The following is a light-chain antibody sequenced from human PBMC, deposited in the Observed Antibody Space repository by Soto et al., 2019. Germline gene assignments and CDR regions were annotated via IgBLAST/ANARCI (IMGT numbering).Light chain of an antibody. V-gene: IGKV4-1*01. CDR2: WAS. Sequence: DIVMTQSPDSLAVSLGERATINCKSSQSVLSSSDNKNSLAWYQQKPGQPPKLLIYWASTRESGVPDRFSGSGSGTDFTLTISSLQAEDVAVYYCQQYSSAPDTFGQGTKLEI. J-gene: IGKJ2*01. CDR3: QQYSSAPDT. CDR1: QSVLSSSDNKNS.